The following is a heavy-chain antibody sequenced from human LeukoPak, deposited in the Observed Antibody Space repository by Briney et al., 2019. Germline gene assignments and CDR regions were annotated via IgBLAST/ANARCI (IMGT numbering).Heavy chain of an antibody. V-gene: IGHV3-15*01. Sequence: GGSLRLSCAASEFTVSSNYMSWVRQAPGKGLEWVGRIKSKSSGGTTEYAAPVRGRFTISIDDAKNTLYLQMNSLQTEDTALYYCSTEGFTYGYHSFDTWGQGTMVTISS. CDR2: IKSKSSGGTT. CDR3: STEGFTYGYHSFDT. J-gene: IGHJ3*02. D-gene: IGHD5-18*01. CDR1: EFTVSSNY.